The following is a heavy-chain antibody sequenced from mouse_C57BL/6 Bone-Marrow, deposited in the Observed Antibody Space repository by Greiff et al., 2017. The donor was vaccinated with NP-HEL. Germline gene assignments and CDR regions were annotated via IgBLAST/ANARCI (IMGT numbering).Heavy chain of an antibody. CDR1: GYTFTSYG. V-gene: IGHV1-81*01. D-gene: IGHD2-4*01. CDR2: IYPRSGNT. Sequence: QVQLKESGAELARPGASVKLSCKASGYTFTSYGISWVKQRTGQGLEWIGEIYPRSGNTYYNEKFNGKATLTADKSTSTAYIELHSLTSEDSTVYFCASLYYDYSFAYWGQGTLVTVSA. J-gene: IGHJ3*01. CDR3: ASLYYDYSFAY.